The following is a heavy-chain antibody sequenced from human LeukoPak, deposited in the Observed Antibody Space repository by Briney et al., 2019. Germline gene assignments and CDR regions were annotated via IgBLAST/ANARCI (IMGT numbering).Heavy chain of an antibody. CDR1: GVTFRIYA. V-gene: IGHV3-23*01. CDR2: ISGSGGGT. CDR3: AKPAYCGGDCSTFYFDY. D-gene: IGHD2-21*02. J-gene: IGHJ4*02. Sequence: GGSLRLSCAASGVTFRIYAMSWVRQAPGEGLEWVSTISGSGGGTYYADSVKGRFTISRDNSKNTLYLQMNSLRAEDTAVYCCAKPAYCGGDCSTFYFDYWGQGALVTVSS.